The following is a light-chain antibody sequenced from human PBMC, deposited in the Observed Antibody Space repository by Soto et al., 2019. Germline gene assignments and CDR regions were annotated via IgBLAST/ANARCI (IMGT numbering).Light chain of an antibody. V-gene: IGKV1-5*01. J-gene: IGKJ1*01. CDR3: QHYRRNTWS. CDR2: GAS. CDR1: QTISTW. Sequence: DIQMTQYTSTLSASVGDRVTITCRASQTISTWLAWYQQKPGKAPKLLIYGASNLESGVPSRFSGSGSGTEFTLTITTLQPDDFATYFCQHYRRNTWSFGPGTKVDIK.